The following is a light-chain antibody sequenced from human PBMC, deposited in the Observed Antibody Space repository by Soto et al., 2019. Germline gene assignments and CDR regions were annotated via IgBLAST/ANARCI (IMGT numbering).Light chain of an antibody. V-gene: IGKV1-5*01. J-gene: IGKJ1*01. Sequence: IQMTQSPSTLSASIGDRVTITCRASQSINNRLAWYQQMPGKAPNLLIYDVSSLERGVPSRFSGSGSGTEFTLTISSMQPDDFATFYCQQYNGYSRTFGQGTKVDIK. CDR3: QQYNGYSRT. CDR1: QSINNR. CDR2: DVS.